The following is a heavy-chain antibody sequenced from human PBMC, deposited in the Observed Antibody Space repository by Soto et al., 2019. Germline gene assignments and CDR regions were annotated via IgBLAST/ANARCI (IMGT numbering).Heavy chain of an antibody. J-gene: IGHJ1*01. Sequence: GSLRLSCAASGFPFSSYGMHWVRQAPGKGLDWVAVIWYDGSNKDYADSVKGRFTISRDNSKNTLFLQMNNLRVDDTAVYYCASSINWGQGTLVTVSS. V-gene: IGHV3-33*01. CDR1: GFPFSSYG. CDR3: ASSIN. CDR2: IWYDGSNK.